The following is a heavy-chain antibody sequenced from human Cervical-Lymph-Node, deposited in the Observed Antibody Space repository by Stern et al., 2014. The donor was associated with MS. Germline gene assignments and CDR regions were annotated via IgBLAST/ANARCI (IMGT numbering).Heavy chain of an antibody. CDR1: GGSISSNNSY. CDR2: IYYSGST. CDR3: ARAHYGDYPFYYYGMDV. V-gene: IGHV4-30-4*01. D-gene: IGHD4-17*01. J-gene: IGHJ6*02. Sequence: QVQLQESGPGLVKPSQTLSLTCTVSGGSISSNNSYWSWIRQPPGKGLAWIAYIYYSGSTYYTPSLKSRVTLSVDTSTNQFSLRLSSVTAADTAVYYCARAHYGDYPFYYYGMDVWGQGTTVTVSS.